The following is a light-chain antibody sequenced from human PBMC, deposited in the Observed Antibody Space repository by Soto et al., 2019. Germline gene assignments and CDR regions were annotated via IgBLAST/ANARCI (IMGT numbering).Light chain of an antibody. CDR2: GAS. CDR3: QQYNQWPLT. J-gene: IGKJ3*01. Sequence: EIVMTHSPATLSVSPGERATLSSRASQSVSSNLAWYQQKPGQAPSLLIYGASSRATGIPARFSGSGSGTKFTLTISSLQSEDFAVYYCQQYNQWPLTFGPGTKVDIK. CDR1: QSVSSN. V-gene: IGKV3-15*01.